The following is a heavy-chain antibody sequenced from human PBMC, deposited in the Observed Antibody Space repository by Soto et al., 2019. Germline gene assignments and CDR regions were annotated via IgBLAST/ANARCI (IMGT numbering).Heavy chain of an antibody. D-gene: IGHD4-17*01. CDR1: GFTFSSYG. CDR2: IWYDGSNK. V-gene: IGHV3-33*01. J-gene: IGHJ4*02. Sequence: GGSLRLSCAASGFTFSSYGMHWVRQAPGKGLEWVAVIWYDGSNKYYADSVKGRFTISRDNSKNTLYLQMNSLRAEDTAVYYCAGGDYFFPPDYWGQGTLVTVSS. CDR3: AGGDYFFPPDY.